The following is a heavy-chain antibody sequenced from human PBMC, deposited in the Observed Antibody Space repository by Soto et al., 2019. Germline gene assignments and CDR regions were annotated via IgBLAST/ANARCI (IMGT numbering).Heavy chain of an antibody. V-gene: IGHV3-30*18. Sequence: GGSLRLSCAASGFTFSSYGMHWVHQAPGKGLEWVAVISYDGSNKYYADSVKGRFTISRDNSKNTLYLQMNSLRAEDTAVYYCAKDESGYGVGYFDYWGQGTLVTVSS. CDR2: ISYDGSNK. J-gene: IGHJ4*02. D-gene: IGHD5-12*01. CDR3: AKDESGYGVGYFDY. CDR1: GFTFSSYG.